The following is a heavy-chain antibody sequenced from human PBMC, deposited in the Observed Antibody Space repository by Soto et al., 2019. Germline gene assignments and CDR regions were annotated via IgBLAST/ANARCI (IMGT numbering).Heavy chain of an antibody. D-gene: IGHD3-9*01. J-gene: IGHJ3*02. CDR1: GGSFSGYY. Sequence: TLSLTCAVYGGSFSGYYWSWIRQPPGKGLEWIGEINHSGSTNYNPSLKSRVTISVDTSKNQFSLKLSSVTAADTAVYYCARVPAGDILTGYSPRPSAFDIWGQGTMVTVSS. CDR2: INHSGST. CDR3: ARVPAGDILTGYSPRPSAFDI. V-gene: IGHV4-34*01.